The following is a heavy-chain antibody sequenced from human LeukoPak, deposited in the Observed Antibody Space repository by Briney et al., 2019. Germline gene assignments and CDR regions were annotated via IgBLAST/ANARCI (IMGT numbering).Heavy chain of an antibody. CDR1: GCTFSSYG. CDR2: IRYDGSNK. D-gene: IGHD5-24*01. CDR3: AKDIGPAYKSDY. Sequence: PGGSLRLSCAASGCTFSSYGMHWVRQAPAKGLEWVAFIRYDGSNKYYADSVKGRFTISRDNSKNTLYLQMNSLRAEDTAVYYCAKDIGPAYKSDYWGQGTLVTVSS. J-gene: IGHJ4*02. V-gene: IGHV3-30*02.